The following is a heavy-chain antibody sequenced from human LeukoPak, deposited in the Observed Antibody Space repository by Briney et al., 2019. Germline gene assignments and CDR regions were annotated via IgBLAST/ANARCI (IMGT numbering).Heavy chain of an antibody. J-gene: IGHJ4*02. CDR3: ARGQGAAAGTCFDY. CDR2: IFPGDSDT. CDR1: GYSFTSYW. V-gene: IGHV5-51*01. D-gene: IGHD6-13*01. Sequence: GESLKISWKGSGYSFTSYWIGWVGQMPGKGLEWMGLIFPGDSDTSYSPSFQGQVTISADKSISTAYLQWSSLKASDTAMYYCARGQGAAAGTCFDYWGQGTLVTVSS.